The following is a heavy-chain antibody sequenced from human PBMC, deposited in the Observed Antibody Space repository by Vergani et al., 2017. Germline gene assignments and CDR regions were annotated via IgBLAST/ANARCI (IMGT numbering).Heavy chain of an antibody. V-gene: IGHV4-39*01. Sequence: QLQLQESGPGLVKPSATLSLTCSFSGASIRSSNYYWGSIRQPPGKGLEWIASIYYSGSTYYNPSLKSRVTISVNTSKNQFSLKLSSVTAADTAVYSGARHSTVEWLVKLGWIDPWGQGILVIVVS. CDR1: GASIRSSNYY. CDR2: IYYSGST. D-gene: IGHD6-19*01. J-gene: IGHJ5*02. CDR3: ARHSTVEWLVKLGWIDP.